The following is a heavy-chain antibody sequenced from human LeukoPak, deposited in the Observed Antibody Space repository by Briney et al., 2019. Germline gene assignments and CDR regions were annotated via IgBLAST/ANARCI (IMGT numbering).Heavy chain of an antibody. Sequence: GGSLRLSCAASGFTFSDYYMSWIRQAPGKGLEWVSAISGSGGSTYYADSVKGRFTISRDNSKNTLYLQMNSLRAEDTAVYCCAKDLDYGDLPDAFDIWGQGTMVTVSS. CDR1: GFTFSDYY. D-gene: IGHD4-17*01. CDR3: AKDLDYGDLPDAFDI. V-gene: IGHV3-23*01. CDR2: ISGSGGST. J-gene: IGHJ3*02.